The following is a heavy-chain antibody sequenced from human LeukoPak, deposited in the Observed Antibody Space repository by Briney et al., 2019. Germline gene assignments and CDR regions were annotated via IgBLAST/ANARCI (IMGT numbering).Heavy chain of an antibody. V-gene: IGHV4-30-2*01. CDR1: GGSISSGGYY. Sequence: PSETLSLTCTVSGGSISSGGYYWSWIRQPPGKGLEWIGYIYHSGSTYYNPSLKSRVTISVDRSKNQFSLKLSSVTAADTAVYYCARGLEYQLLFGNAFDIWGQGTMVTVSS. J-gene: IGHJ3*02. D-gene: IGHD2-2*01. CDR2: IYHSGST. CDR3: ARGLEYQLLFGNAFDI.